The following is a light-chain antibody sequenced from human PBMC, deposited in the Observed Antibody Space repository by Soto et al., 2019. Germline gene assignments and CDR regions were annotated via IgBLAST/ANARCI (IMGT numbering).Light chain of an antibody. CDR1: QSISSW. CDR3: QQYNSYPFT. V-gene: IGKV1-5*01. Sequence: DIQMTQSPSTLSASVGDRVTITCRASQSISSWLAWYQQKPGKAPKLLIYDASRLESGVPSRFSGSGSGTEFTLTSSSLQPDDFATYYCQQYNSYPFTFGPGTKVDIK. J-gene: IGKJ3*01. CDR2: DAS.